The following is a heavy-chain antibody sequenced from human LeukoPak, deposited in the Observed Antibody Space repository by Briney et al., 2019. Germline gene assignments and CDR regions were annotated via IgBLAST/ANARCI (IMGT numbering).Heavy chain of an antibody. CDR3: ARARGFLEWQDNWFDP. V-gene: IGHV3-7*01. J-gene: IGHJ5*02. D-gene: IGHD3-3*01. Sequence: GGSLRLSCAASGFTFSSYWVSWVRQAPGKGLEWVANIKQDGSEKYYVDSVKGRFTISRDNAKNSLYLQMNSLRAEDTAVYYCARARGFLEWQDNWFDPWGQGTLVTVSS. CDR2: IKQDGSEK. CDR1: GFTFSSYW.